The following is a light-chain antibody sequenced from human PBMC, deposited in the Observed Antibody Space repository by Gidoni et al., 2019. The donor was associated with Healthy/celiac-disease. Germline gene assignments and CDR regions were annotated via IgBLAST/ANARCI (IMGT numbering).Light chain of an antibody. Sequence: EIVLTQSPGTLSLSPGERATLSCSASQSVLSSYLAWYQQTPGPAPSLLIYGASSISTVIPDWFSGRGSLTDFTLTISRLEPEDFAVYYCQPYGSSPFTFGPGTKVDIK. CDR2: GAS. V-gene: IGKV3-20*01. J-gene: IGKJ3*01. CDR3: QPYGSSPFT. CDR1: QSVLSSY.